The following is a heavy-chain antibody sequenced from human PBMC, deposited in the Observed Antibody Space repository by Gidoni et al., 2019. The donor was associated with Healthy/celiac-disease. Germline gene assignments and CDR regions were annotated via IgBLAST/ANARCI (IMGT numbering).Heavy chain of an antibody. D-gene: IGHD3-9*01. CDR1: GGSISRYS. V-gene: IGHV4-59*01. Sequence: QVQLQASGPVLVKPSETLSLTCTVSGGSISRYSWSWIRKPSGTGLELIGYIYYSGRTNYNPPHKVRVTISVDTSKNQFYLKLRSVTAADTAVYYCARGVRSYDILTGYYGIGYFDYWGQGTLVTVSS. CDR2: IYYSGRT. J-gene: IGHJ4*02. CDR3: ARGVRSYDILTGYYGIGYFDY.